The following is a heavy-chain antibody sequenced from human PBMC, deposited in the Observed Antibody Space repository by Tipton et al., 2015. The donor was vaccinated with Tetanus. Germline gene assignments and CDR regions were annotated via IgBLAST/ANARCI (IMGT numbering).Heavy chain of an antibody. CDR1: GGSISSYY. V-gene: IGHV4-59*01. CDR2: IYYSGST. CDR3: ARDSPYYDFWSGRIIADYYYYYGMDV. D-gene: IGHD3-3*01. Sequence: GLVKPSETLSLTCTVSGGSISSYYWSWIRQPPGKGLEWIGYIYYSGSTNYNPSLKSRVTISVDTSKNQFSLKLSSVTAADTAVYYCARDSPYYDFWSGRIIADYYYYYGMDVWGQGTTVTVSS. J-gene: IGHJ6*02.